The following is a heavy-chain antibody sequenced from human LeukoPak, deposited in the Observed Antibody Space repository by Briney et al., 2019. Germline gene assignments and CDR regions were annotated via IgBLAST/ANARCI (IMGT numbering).Heavy chain of an antibody. CDR3: AKVPAAGTDY. V-gene: IGHV3-30*02. D-gene: IGHD6-13*01. CDR1: GFTFSSYS. Sequence: GGSPRLSCAAPGFTFSSYSMHWVRQAPGKGLEWVAFIRYDGSNKYYADSVKGRFTISRDNSKNTLYLQMNSLRAEDTAVYYCAKVPAAGTDYWGQGTLVTVSS. J-gene: IGHJ4*02. CDR2: IRYDGSNK.